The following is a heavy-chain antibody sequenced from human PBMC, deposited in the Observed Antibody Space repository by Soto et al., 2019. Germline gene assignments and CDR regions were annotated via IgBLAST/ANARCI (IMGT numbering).Heavy chain of an antibody. CDR3: VRDDYKDGGNNWFDP. Sequence: PSETLSLTCTVSGGSISSSSYYWGWIRQPPGKGLEWIGSIYYSGSTYYNLSFKSRATMSVDTSKNQFSLKLNAVTAADTAVYYCVRDDYKDGGNNWFDPWGQGTLVTVSS. D-gene: IGHD3-16*01. V-gene: IGHV4-39*07. J-gene: IGHJ5*02. CDR1: GGSISSSSYY. CDR2: IYYSGST.